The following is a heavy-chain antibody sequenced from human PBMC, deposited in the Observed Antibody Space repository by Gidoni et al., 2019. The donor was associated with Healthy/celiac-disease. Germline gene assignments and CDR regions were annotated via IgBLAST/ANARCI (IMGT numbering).Heavy chain of an antibody. CDR3: ARDQKGGYFADY. Sequence: QVQLVESGGGVVQPGRSLRLSFAASGFPFSRYGMHWVRQAPGKGLEWVAVIWYDGSNKYYADSVKGRFTISRDNSKNTLYLQMNSLRAEDTAVYYCARDQKGGYFADYWGQGTLVTVSS. CDR2: IWYDGSNK. D-gene: IGHD3-22*01. CDR1: GFPFSRYG. J-gene: IGHJ4*02. V-gene: IGHV3-33*01.